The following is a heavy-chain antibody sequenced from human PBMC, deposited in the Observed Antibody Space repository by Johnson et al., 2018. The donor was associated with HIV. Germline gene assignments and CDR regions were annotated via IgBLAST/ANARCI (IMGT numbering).Heavy chain of an antibody. J-gene: IGHJ3*01. CDR3: VREIPRGCRAFGF. V-gene: IGHV3-9*01. CDR1: GFTFDDYA. Sequence: VQLVESGGGLVQPGKSLRLSCAASGFTFDDYAFHWVRQAPGKGLEWVSGISWNGGTLGYADSVKGRFTISRDNAKYSLLLQMNGLRPEDTALYYCVREIPRGCRAFGFWGQGTMVIVSS. D-gene: IGHD1-14*01. CDR2: ISWNGGTL.